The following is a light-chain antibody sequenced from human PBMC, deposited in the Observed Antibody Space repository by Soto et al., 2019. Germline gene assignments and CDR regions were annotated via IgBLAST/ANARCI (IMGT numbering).Light chain of an antibody. CDR3: QQYGNSPLYT. J-gene: IGKJ2*01. V-gene: IGKV3-20*01. Sequence: EIVLTQSPGTLSLSPGERATLSCRASHSVSSSYLAWYQQKPGQAPRLLIYGASSRATGIPDRFSGSGSGIYFTITISTLEPEDFAVYYCQQYGNSPLYTIGQGTRLEIK. CDR1: HSVSSSY. CDR2: GAS.